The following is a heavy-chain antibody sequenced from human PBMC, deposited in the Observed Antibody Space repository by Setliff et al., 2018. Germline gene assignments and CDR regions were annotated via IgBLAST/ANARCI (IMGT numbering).Heavy chain of an antibody. CDR3: ARDFLGIHIDHGNALDDY. V-gene: IGHV1-69*13. D-gene: IGHD4-17*01. CDR2: IIPIFGTT. CDR1: GGTFNTYA. Sequence: GASVKVSCKASGGTFNTYAISWVRQAPGQGLEWMGGIIPIFGTTDYAQKFQGRVTITADESTSTAYMELSSLRSEDTAVYYCARDFLGIHIDHGNALDDYWGQGTLVT. J-gene: IGHJ4*02.